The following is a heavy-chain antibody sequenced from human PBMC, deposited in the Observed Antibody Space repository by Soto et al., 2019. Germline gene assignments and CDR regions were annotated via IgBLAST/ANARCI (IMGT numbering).Heavy chain of an antibody. CDR2: SYYSGST. J-gene: IGHJ4*02. CDR1: GGSISSGGYY. D-gene: IGHD6-13*01. CDR3: ATSDLAAAGSFDY. V-gene: IGHV4-31*03. Sequence: KPSETLSLTCTVSGGSISSGGYYWSWIRQHPGKCLEWIGYSYYSGSTYYNPSLKSRVTIXXXTXXXXXSLXLXXVTXADTAVYYCATSDLAAAGSFDYWGQGTLVTVSS.